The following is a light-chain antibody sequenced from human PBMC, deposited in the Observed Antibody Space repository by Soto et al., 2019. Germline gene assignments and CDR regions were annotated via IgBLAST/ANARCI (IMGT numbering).Light chain of an antibody. Sequence: DSQMTQSPSSVSASVGDRVTITCLASPGISSWLAWYQQKPGKAPKLLIYAASSLQSGVPSRFSCSGSGTDFTLTISSLPPEDFATYYGQQANSFPYTWGQGTKLEIK. CDR3: QQANSFPYT. CDR2: AAS. J-gene: IGKJ2*01. CDR1: PGISSW. V-gene: IGKV1D-12*01.